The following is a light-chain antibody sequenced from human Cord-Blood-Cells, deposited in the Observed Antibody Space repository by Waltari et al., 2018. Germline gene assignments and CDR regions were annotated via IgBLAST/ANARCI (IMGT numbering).Light chain of an antibody. V-gene: IGLV5-45*01. J-gene: IGLJ3*02. CDR2: YKSDSDK. CDR3: MIWHSSAWV. CDR1: SGINVGTYR. Sequence: QAVLTQPASLSASPGASASLTCTLRSGINVGTYRIYWYQQKPGSPPQYLLRYKSDSDKQQGVGVPSRFSGSKCASANAGILLIAGLQAEDGADYYCMIWHSSAWVFGGGTKLTVL.